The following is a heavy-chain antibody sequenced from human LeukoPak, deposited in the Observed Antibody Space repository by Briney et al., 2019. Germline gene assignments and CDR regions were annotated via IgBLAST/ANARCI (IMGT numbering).Heavy chain of an antibody. CDR1: GFTFSSYG. D-gene: IGHD1/OR15-1a*01. V-gene: IGHV3-30*18. Sequence: PGGSLRLSCAASGFTFSSYGMHWVRQAPGKGLEWVAVISYDGSNKYYADSVKGRFTISRDNSKNTLYLQMNSLRAEDTAVYYCAKIASNNGAFDIWGQRTTVTVSS. J-gene: IGHJ3*02. CDR3: AKIASNNGAFDI. CDR2: ISYDGSNK.